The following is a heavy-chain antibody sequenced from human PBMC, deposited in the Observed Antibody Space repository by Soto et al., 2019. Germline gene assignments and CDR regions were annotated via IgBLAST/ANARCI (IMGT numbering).Heavy chain of an antibody. V-gene: IGHV3-21*01. CDR3: ARGGYNWNYIDY. D-gene: IGHD1-20*01. CDR2: ISSSSGSSSYI. J-gene: IGHJ4*02. CDR1: GLTFSSYS. Sequence: GGSLRLSCAASGLTFSSYSMKWVRQAPGKGLEWVSSISSSSGSSSYIYYADSMKGRFTISRDNAKNSLYLQMNSLRAEDTAVYYCARGGYNWNYIDYWGQGALVTVSS.